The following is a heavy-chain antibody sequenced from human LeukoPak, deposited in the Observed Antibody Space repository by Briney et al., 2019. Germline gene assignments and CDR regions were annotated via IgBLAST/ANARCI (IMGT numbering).Heavy chain of an antibody. J-gene: IGHJ4*02. D-gene: IGHD6-13*01. V-gene: IGHV3-11*04. Sequence: GGPLRLSCAAPGFTFVDYYLSWLGQPPGKGRGGVYYISGSGSTKYYADSVKGRFTISRDSSKNSLYLQMNSLRAEDTAVYYCARDRPPRIIAAADYWGQGTLVTVSS. CDR1: GFTFVDYY. CDR3: ARDRPPRIIAAADY. CDR2: ISGSGSTK.